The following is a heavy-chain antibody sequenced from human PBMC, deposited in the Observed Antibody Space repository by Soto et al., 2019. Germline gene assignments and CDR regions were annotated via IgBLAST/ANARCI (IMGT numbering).Heavy chain of an antibody. CDR2: IYFSGST. D-gene: IGHD3-3*01. J-gene: IGHJ5*02. CDR1: VGSIISFAYY. CDR3: ARKDFWNSLDP. V-gene: IGHV4-61*08. Sequence: SETRSLTCTCFVGSIISFAYYWSWILQLPGKGLDWIGYIYFSGSTNYNPSLNSRVTISLYTSKKQFSLKLSSVTAADTAVYYCARKDFWNSLDPWGQGTLVTVSS.